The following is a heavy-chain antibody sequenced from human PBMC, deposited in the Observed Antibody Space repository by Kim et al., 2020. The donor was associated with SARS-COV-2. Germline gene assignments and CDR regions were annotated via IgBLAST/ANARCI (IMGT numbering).Heavy chain of an antibody. CDR2: IKQDGGEE. D-gene: IGHD3-9*01. V-gene: IGHV3-7*01. J-gene: IGHJ4*02. Sequence: GGSLRLSCEGSGFTFSNYWMSWVRQVPGRGLEWVAKIKQDGGEENYVDSVKGRFTISRDNAKNSLYLQMTSLRADDMAVYYCVRGLLIKADDNFWGQGTLVTVSS. CDR1: GFTFSNYW. CDR3: VRGLLIKADDNF.